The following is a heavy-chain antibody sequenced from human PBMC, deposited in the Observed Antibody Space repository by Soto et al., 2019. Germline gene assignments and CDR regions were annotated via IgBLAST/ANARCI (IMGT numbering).Heavy chain of an antibody. J-gene: IGHJ4*02. CDR1: GGSISSYY. V-gene: IGHV4-59*12. Sequence: PSETLSLTCTVSGGSISSYYWSWIRQPPGKGLEWIGYIYYSGSTNYNPSLKSRVTISVDTSKNQFSLKLSSVTAADTAVYYCARAGSGGDYVDYRGQGTLVTVSS. CDR2: IYYSGST. D-gene: IGHD3-10*01. CDR3: ARAGSGGDYVDY.